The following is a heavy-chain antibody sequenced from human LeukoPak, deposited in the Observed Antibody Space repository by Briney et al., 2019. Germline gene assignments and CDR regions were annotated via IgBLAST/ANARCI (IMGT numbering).Heavy chain of an antibody. CDR1: GFTFSSYA. J-gene: IGHJ5*02. CDR3: AKEIYCSGGSCYSKWFDP. D-gene: IGHD2-15*01. CDR2: ISGSGGST. V-gene: IGHV3-23*01. Sequence: GGSLRLSCAASGFTFSSYAMSWVRQAPGKGLEWVSAISGSGGSTYYADSVKGRFTISRDNSMNTLYLQMNSLRAEDTAVYYCAKEIYCSGGSCYSKWFDPWGQGTLVTVSS.